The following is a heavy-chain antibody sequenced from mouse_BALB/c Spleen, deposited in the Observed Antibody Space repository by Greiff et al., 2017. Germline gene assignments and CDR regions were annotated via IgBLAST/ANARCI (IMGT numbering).Heavy chain of an antibody. CDR1: GYSITSDYA. CDR2: ISYSGST. V-gene: IGHV3-2*02. J-gene: IGHJ2*01. D-gene: IGHD2-14*01. CDR3: ARDYRYDYFDY. Sequence: EVKLMESGPGLVKPSQSLSLTCTVTGYSITSDYAWNWIRQFPGNKLEWMGYISYSGSTSYNPSLKSRISITRDTSKNQFFLQLNSVTTEDTATYYCARDYRYDYFDYWGQGTTLTVSS.